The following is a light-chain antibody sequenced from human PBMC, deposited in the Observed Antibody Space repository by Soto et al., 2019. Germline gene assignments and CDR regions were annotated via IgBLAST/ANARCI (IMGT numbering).Light chain of an antibody. Sequence: EIVLTQSPATLSLSPGERATLSCRASQSVKTFLVWYQQRPGQAPRLLIYGASSRATGIPDRFSGGGSGTDFTLTISRLEPEDFAVYYCQQFGSSPSTFGQGTRLEIK. CDR3: QQFGSSPST. V-gene: IGKV3-20*01. CDR1: QSVKTF. J-gene: IGKJ5*01. CDR2: GAS.